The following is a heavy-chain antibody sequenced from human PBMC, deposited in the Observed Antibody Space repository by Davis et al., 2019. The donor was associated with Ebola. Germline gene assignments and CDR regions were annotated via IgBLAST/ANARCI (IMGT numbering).Heavy chain of an antibody. J-gene: IGHJ4*02. D-gene: IGHD6-6*01. CDR3: AELHSSASHI. CDR2: ITSGDGA. CDR1: GFTFSSYA. V-gene: IGHV3-23*01. Sequence: GESLKISCAASGFTFSSYAMTWVRQAPKKGLEWVSSITSGDGAHYAGSVKGRFTISRDNSKDTLFLEMNSLRAEDTALYYCAELHSSASHIWGQGTLVTVSP.